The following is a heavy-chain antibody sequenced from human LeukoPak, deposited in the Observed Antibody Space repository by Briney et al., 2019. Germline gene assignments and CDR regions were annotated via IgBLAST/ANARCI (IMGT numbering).Heavy chain of an antibody. J-gene: IGHJ3*02. CDR3: ARVGPPRRDHYYPSSGDYLPVFEI. CDR2: SIAIFSRA. CDR1: GPTFGLSA. D-gene: IGHD3-22*01. V-gene: IGHV1-69*13. Sequence: AAVKDSRKDSGPTFGLSAISWVRQAPGQGLQWMGGSIAIFSRADHAQRFQDRITISWDASTGTDYMELRSLTFDDTAVYYCARVGPPRRDHYYPSSGDYLPVFEIWGHGTMVTVSS.